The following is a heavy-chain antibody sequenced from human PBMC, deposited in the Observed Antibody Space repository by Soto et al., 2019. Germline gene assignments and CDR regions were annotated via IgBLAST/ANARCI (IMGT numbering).Heavy chain of an antibody. Sequence: GGSLRLSCAASGFTFSSYAMHWVRQAPGKGLEWVAVISYDGSNKYYADSVKGRFTISRDNSKNTLYLQMNSLRAEDTAVYYCASIIGGRYYGDLFDYWGQGTLVTVSS. D-gene: IGHD4-17*01. CDR3: ASIIGGRYYGDLFDY. CDR2: ISYDGSNK. CDR1: GFTFSSYA. V-gene: IGHV3-30-3*01. J-gene: IGHJ4*02.